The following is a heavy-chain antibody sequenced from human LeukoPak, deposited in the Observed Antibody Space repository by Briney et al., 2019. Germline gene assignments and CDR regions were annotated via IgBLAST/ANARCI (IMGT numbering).Heavy chain of an antibody. D-gene: IGHD3-22*01. CDR2: INPNSGGT. Sequence: GASVKVSCKASGYTFTGYYMHWVRQAPGQGLEWMGWINPNSGGTNYAQKFQGRVTMTRDTSISTAYMELSRLRSDDTAVYYCARAGETYYYDSSGYYQYWGQGTLVTVSS. J-gene: IGHJ4*02. CDR3: ARAGETYYYDSSGYYQY. CDR1: GYTFTGYY. V-gene: IGHV1-2*02.